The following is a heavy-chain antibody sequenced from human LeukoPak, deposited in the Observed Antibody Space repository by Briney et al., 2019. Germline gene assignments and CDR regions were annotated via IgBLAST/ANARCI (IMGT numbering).Heavy chain of an antibody. CDR3: AKSFLGPDNYYMDL. CDR1: GFSFNEHA. CDR2: ISWSSGSV. J-gene: IGHJ6*03. Sequence: GGSLRLSCAASGFSFNEHARHWVRRPPGKGLEWVSSISWSSGSVTYADSVKGRFTISRDNARNSLYLEMNGLRAEDTAFYYCAKSFLGPDNYYMDLWGKGTTVIVSS. D-gene: IGHD1-26*01. V-gene: IGHV3-9*01.